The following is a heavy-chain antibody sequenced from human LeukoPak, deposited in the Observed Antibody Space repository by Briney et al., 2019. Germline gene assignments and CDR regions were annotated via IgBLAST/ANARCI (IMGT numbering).Heavy chain of an antibody. J-gene: IGHJ3*02. CDR1: GGSISSGSYY. D-gene: IGHD2-2*01. CDR3: AREAGCSSTSCSGAFDI. V-gene: IGHV4-61*02. Sequence: PSQTLSLTCTVSGGSISSGSYYWSWIRQPAGKGLEWIGRIYTSGSTNYNPSLKSRVTISVDTSKNQFSLKLSSVTAADTAVYYCAREAGCSSTSCSGAFDIWGQGTMVTVSS. CDR2: IYTSGST.